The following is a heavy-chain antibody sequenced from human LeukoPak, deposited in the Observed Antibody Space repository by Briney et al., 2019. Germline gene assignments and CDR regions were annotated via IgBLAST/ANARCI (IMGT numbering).Heavy chain of an antibody. V-gene: IGHV4-34*01. D-gene: IGHD3-3*01. CDR3: ARGSKFWSGYYSPYYFDY. J-gene: IGHJ4*02. Sequence: SETLSLTCAVYGGSFSGYYWSWIRQPPGKGLEWIGEINHSGSTNYNPSLKNRVTISVDTSKNQFSLKLSSVTAADTAVYYCARGSKFWSGYYSPYYFDYWGQGTLVTVSS. CDR2: INHSGST. CDR1: GGSFSGYY.